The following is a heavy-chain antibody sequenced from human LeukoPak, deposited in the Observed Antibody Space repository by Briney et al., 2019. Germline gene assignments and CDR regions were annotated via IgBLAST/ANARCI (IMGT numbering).Heavy chain of an antibody. J-gene: IGHJ5*02. CDR2: IYSGGST. CDR3: AKDSSSWYVWFDP. D-gene: IGHD6-13*01. V-gene: IGHV3-23*03. CDR1: GFTFSTFA. Sequence: PGGSLSLSCAASGFTFSTFAMIWVRQPPGKGLEWVSVIYSGGSTYYADSVKGRFTISRDNSKNTLYLQMNSLRAEDTAVYYCAKDSSSWYVWFDPWGQGTLVTVSS.